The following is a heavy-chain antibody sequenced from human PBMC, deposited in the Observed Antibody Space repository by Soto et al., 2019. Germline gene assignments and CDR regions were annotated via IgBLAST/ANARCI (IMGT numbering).Heavy chain of an antibody. CDR1: GGSVSSGSYY. CDR3: AMGNDDDISTGLPCFDY. Sequence: SETLSLTCTVSGGSVSSGSYYWSWIRQPPGKGLEWIGYIYYSGSTNYNPSLKSRVTISVDTSKNQFSLKLSSVTAADTPVYYCAMGNDDDISTGLPCFDYWGKETLFTAPS. V-gene: IGHV4-61*01. D-gene: IGHD3-9*01. CDR2: IYYSGST. J-gene: IGHJ4*02.